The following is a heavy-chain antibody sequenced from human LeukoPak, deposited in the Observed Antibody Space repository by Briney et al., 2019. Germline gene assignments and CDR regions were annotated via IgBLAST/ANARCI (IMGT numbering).Heavy chain of an antibody. J-gene: IGHJ5*02. V-gene: IGHV4-59*12. CDR1: GGPISSYY. D-gene: IGHD3-10*01. Sequence: PSETLSLTCTVSGGPISSYYWSWIRQPPGKGLEWIGYIYYSGSTNYNPSLKSRVTISVDTSKNQFSLKLSSVTAADTAVFYCARESMVRGGKQNWFDPWGQGTLVTVSS. CDR2: IYYSGST. CDR3: ARESMVRGGKQNWFDP.